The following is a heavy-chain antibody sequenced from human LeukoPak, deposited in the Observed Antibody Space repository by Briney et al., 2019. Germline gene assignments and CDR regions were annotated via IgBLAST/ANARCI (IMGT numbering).Heavy chain of an antibody. Sequence: GGSLRLSCAASEFTFSSYAMSWVRQAPGKGLEWVSAISGNGGNTNYADSVKGRFIISRGSSKNTLYLQMNSLRAEDTAVYYCAKRATPSWYLDYWGQGTLVTVSS. CDR2: ISGNGGNT. J-gene: IGHJ4*02. V-gene: IGHV3-23*01. CDR3: AKRATPSWYLDY. CDR1: EFTFSSYA. D-gene: IGHD1-26*01.